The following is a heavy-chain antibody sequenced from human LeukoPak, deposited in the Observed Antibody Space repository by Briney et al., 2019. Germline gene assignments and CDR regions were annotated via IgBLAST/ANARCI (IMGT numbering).Heavy chain of an antibody. CDR2: IWYDGSNK. CDR3: ARDRQSGYEEIDY. J-gene: IGHJ4*02. Sequence: GGSLRLSCAASGFTFSSYGMHWVRQAPGKGLEWVAVIWYDGSNKYYADSVKGRFTISRDNSKNTLYLQMNSLRAEDTAVYYCARDRQSGYEEIDYWGQGTLVTVSS. V-gene: IGHV3-33*01. CDR1: GFTFSSYG. D-gene: IGHD5-12*01.